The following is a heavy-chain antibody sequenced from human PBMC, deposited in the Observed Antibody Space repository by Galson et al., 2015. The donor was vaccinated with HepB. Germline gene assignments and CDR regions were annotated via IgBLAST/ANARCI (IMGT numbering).Heavy chain of an antibody. V-gene: IGHV1-18*01. CDR2: ISAYNGNT. CDR1: GYTFTSYG. CDR3: ARDEYSGSYSNWFDP. J-gene: IGHJ5*02. Sequence: SVKVSCKASGYTFTSYGISWVRQAPGQGLEWMGWISAYNGNTNYAQKLQGRVTMTTDTSTSTAYMELRSLRSDDTAVYYCARDEYSGSYSNWFDPWGQGTLVTVSS. D-gene: IGHD1-26*01.